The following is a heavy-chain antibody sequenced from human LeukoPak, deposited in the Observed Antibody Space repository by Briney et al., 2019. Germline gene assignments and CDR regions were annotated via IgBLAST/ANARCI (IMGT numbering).Heavy chain of an antibody. J-gene: IGHJ4*02. D-gene: IGHD6-19*01. Sequence: PSETLSLTCTVSGGSISSYYWSWIRQPPGKGLEWIGYIYYSGSTNYNPSLKSRVTISVDTSKNQFSLKLSSVTAADTAVYYCARGPRYSSGLLDYWGQGTLVTVSS. CDR3: ARGPRYSSGLLDY. V-gene: IGHV4-59*01. CDR1: GGSISSYY. CDR2: IYYSGST.